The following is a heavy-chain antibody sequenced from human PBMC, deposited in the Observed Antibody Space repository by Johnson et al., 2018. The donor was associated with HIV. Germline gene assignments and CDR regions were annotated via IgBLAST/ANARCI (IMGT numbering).Heavy chain of an antibody. D-gene: IGHD5-18*01. Sequence: VQLVESGGGLVKPGGSLRLSCAASGFTFSSYAMSWVRQAPGKGLEWVSGISWNSGSIGYADSVKGRFTISRDNAKNSLYLQMNSLRAEDTAVYYCARDRSWIQLWFDAFDIWGQGTMVTVSS. CDR2: ISWNSGSI. CDR1: GFTFSSYA. V-gene: IGHV3-21*01. J-gene: IGHJ3*02. CDR3: ARDRSWIQLWFDAFDI.